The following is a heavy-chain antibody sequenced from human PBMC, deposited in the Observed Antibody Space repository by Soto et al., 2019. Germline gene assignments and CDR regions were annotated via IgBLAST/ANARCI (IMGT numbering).Heavy chain of an antibody. CDR2: IHHRGST. CDR1: GGSISNNRW. J-gene: IGHJ5*02. CDR3: AGKWAAGYGAFGP. V-gene: IGHV4-4*02. Sequence: QVKLQESGPGLEKPSGTLSLTCAVSGGSISNNRWWPWVRQAPGKGLEWNGEIHHRGSTNYNLSLKSRATVSIDRSKNQFSLAMRAVTAVDRVVYYYAGKWAAGYGAFGPWGQGTLVTVS. D-gene: IGHD3-9*01.